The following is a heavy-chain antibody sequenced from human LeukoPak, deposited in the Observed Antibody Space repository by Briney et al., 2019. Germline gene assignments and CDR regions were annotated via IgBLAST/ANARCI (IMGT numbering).Heavy chain of an antibody. CDR3: ARDLYYYGSGSFGKYYYYGMDV. J-gene: IGHJ6*02. V-gene: IGHV3-30-3*01. D-gene: IGHD3-10*01. CDR1: GFTFSSYA. CDR2: ISYDGSNK. Sequence: LSGRSLRLSCAASGFTFSSYAMPWVRQAPGKGLEWVAVISYDGSNKYYADSVKGRFTISRDNSKNTLYLQMNSLRAEDTAVYYCARDLYYYGSGSFGKYYYYGMDVWGQGTTVTVSS.